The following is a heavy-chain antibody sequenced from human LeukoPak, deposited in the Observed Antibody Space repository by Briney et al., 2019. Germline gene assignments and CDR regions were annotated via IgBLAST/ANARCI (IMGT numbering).Heavy chain of an antibody. CDR2: IYPGDSDT. CDR3: ARRGYSYSDFDF. V-gene: IGHV5-51*01. D-gene: IGHD5-18*01. Sequence: GESLKISCKGSGYSFTTYWIGWVRQMPGKGLDWMGIIYPGDSDTRYSPSFRGQVTFSADKSINTAYLQWSGLKASDTAMYYCARRGYSYSDFDFWGQGTLVTVSS. CDR1: GYSFTTYW. J-gene: IGHJ4*02.